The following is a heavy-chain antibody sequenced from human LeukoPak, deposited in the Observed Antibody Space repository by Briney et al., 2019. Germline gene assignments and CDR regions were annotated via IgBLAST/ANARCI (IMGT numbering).Heavy chain of an antibody. CDR2: IIPILGIA. D-gene: IGHD2-15*01. Sequence: SSVKVSCKASGGTFSSYTISWVRQALGQGLEWMGRIIPILGIANYAQKFQGRVTITADKSTSTAYMELSSLRSEDTAVYYCARAPGISQAADYWGQGTLVTVSS. CDR3: ARAPGISQAADY. J-gene: IGHJ4*02. V-gene: IGHV1-69*02. CDR1: GGTFSSYT.